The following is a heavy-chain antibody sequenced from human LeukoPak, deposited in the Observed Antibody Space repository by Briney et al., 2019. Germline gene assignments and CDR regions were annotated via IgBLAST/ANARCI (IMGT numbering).Heavy chain of an antibody. CDR1: GFTFSNAW. D-gene: IGHD1-7*01. J-gene: IGHJ4*02. CDR2: IKTKTDGGTT. CDR3: TTKLNWNSDFDY. Sequence: GGSLRLSCAASGFTFSNAWMNWVRQAPGKGLEWVGRIKTKTDGGTTDYAAPVKGRFTISRDDSKDTPYLQMNSLKTEDTAVYYCTTKLNWNSDFDYWGQGTLVTVSS. V-gene: IGHV3-15*01.